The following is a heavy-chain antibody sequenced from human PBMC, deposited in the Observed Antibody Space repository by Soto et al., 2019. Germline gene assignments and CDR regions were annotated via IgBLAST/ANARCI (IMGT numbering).Heavy chain of an antibody. CDR1: GGSISSYY. V-gene: IGHV4-59*01. Sequence: SETLSLTCTVSGGSISSYYWSWIRQPPGKGLEWIGYIYYSGSTNHNPSLKSRVTISVDTSKNQFSLKLSSVTAADTAVYYCARTASEYSSSHYFDYWGQGTLVTVSS. CDR3: ARTASEYSSSHYFDY. J-gene: IGHJ4*02. D-gene: IGHD6-6*01. CDR2: IYYSGST.